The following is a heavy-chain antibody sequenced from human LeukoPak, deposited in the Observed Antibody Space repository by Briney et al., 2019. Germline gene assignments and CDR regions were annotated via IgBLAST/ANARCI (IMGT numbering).Heavy chain of an antibody. CDR2: INPNSGGT. D-gene: IGHD5-18*01. CDR3: ATAPPGYSFGAYDFDY. CDR1: GYTFTGYY. V-gene: IGHV1-2*02. Sequence: ASVEVSCKASGYTFTGYYMHWVRQAPGQGLEWMGWINPNSGGTNYAQKFQGRVTMTRDTSISTAYMELSSLRSEDTAVYYCATAPPGYSFGAYDFDYWGQGTLVTVSS. J-gene: IGHJ4*02.